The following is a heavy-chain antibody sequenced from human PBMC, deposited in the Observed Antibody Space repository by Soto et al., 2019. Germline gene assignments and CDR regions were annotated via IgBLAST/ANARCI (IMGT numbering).Heavy chain of an antibody. CDR3: ARGPHTSSYLDSGYWFDL. CDR1: GYTFKSHD. CDR2: MNPNSGLS. V-gene: IGHV1-8*01. J-gene: IGHJ5*02. D-gene: IGHD3-22*01. Sequence: QVQLVQSGAEVRKPGASVKVSCRASGYTFKSHDINWVRQVTGQGLEWVGWMNPNSGLSGSTQRFQGRVAMTSDNSITTAYMELSSLTSDDTAVYYCARGPHTSSYLDSGYWFDLWGQGTLVTVSP.